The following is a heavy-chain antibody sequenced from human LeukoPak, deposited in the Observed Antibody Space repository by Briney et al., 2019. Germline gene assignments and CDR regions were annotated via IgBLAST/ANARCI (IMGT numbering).Heavy chain of an antibody. Sequence: GGALRLSCTVSGFTFSSNSMSWVRQAPGKGLEGVAFIYNSSRIHYADSVKGRFTISRDNSKNTLYLQMNSLRAEGTAVYYCAKDGHIVVVTASFDYWGQGTLVTVSS. V-gene: IGHV3-53*01. D-gene: IGHD2-21*02. CDR2: IYNSSRI. CDR1: GFTFSSNS. CDR3: AKDGHIVVVTASFDY. J-gene: IGHJ4*02.